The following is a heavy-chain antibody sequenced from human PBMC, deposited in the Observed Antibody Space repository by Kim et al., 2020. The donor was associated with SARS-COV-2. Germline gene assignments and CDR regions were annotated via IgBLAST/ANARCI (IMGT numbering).Heavy chain of an antibody. J-gene: IGHJ6*02. D-gene: IGHD3-22*01. V-gene: IGHV1-18*01. Sequence: ASVKVSCKASGYTFTSYGISWVRQAPGQGLEWMGWISAYNGNTNYAQKLQGRVTMTTDTSTSTAYMELRSLRSDDTAVYYCARDEGEYYDSSGNQYYYYGMDVWGQGTTVTVSS. CDR1: GYTFTSYG. CDR2: ISAYNGNT. CDR3: ARDEGEYYDSSGNQYYYYGMDV.